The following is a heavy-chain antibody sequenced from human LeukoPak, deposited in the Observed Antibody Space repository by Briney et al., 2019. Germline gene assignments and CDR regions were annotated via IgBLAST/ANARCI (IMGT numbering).Heavy chain of an antibody. J-gene: IGHJ4*02. CDR1: GFTFSSYA. Sequence: GGSLRLSCAASGFTFSSYAMHWVRQAPGKGLEWVAVISYDGSNKYYADSVKGRFTISRDNSKNTLYLQMNSLRAEDTAAYYCARAGGGQQLVVATLDYWGQGTLVTVSS. CDR2: ISYDGSNK. D-gene: IGHD6-13*01. V-gene: IGHV3-30*04. CDR3: ARAGGGQQLVVATLDY.